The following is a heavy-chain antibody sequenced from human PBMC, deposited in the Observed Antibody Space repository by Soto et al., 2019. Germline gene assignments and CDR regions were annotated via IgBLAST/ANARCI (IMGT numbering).Heavy chain of an antibody. CDR2: IYYSGST. V-gene: IGHV4-59*08. CDR1: GGSISSYC. D-gene: IGHD6-13*01. Sequence: ASETLSLTCTVSGGSISSYCWSWIRQPPGKGLEWIGYIYYSGSTNYNPSLKSRVTISVDTSKNQFSLKLSSVTAADTAVYYCARLTMYSSSWYPMDVWGQGTTVTVSS. CDR3: ARLTMYSSSWYPMDV. J-gene: IGHJ6*02.